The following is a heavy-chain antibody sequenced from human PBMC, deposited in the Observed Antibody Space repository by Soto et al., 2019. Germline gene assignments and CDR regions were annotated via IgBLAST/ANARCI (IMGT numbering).Heavy chain of an antibody. CDR1: GFTFSSYG. D-gene: IGHD3-9*01. J-gene: IGHJ4*02. Sequence: GGSLRLSCAASGFTFSSYGMHWVRQAPGKGLEWVAVIWYDGSNKYYADSVKGRFTISRDNSKNTLYLQMNSLRAEDTAVYYCAREVGLAFIDYWGQGTLVTVSS. CDR2: IWYDGSNK. CDR3: AREVGLAFIDY. V-gene: IGHV3-33*01.